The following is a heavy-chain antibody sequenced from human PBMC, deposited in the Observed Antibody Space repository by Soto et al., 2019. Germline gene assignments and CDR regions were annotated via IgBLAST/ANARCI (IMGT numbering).Heavy chain of an antibody. CDR2: INPSGGST. D-gene: IGHD6-13*01. J-gene: IGHJ6*03. V-gene: IGHV1-46*03. CDR3: ARDVYREQQLSFMDV. Sequence: ASVKVSCKASGYTFTSYAMHWVRQAPGQGLEWMGIINPSGGSTSYAQKFQGRVTMTRDTSTSTVYMELSSLRSEDTAVYYCARDVYREQQLSFMDVWGKGTTVTVSS. CDR1: GYTFTSYA.